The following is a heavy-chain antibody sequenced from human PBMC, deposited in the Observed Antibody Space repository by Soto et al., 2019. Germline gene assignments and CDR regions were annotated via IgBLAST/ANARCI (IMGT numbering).Heavy chain of an antibody. D-gene: IGHD3-9*01. CDR1: GFSLTSMGLS. J-gene: IGHJ4*02. V-gene: IGHV2-70*12. CDR3: AQMRVRFLLDRPPENLIDF. CDR2: IDWNDDK. Sequence: SGPTLVNPTQTLTLTCTFSGFSLTSMGLSVTWSRQPPGKALEWLALIDWNDDKYYRPSLKTRLTISMDTSKNQVVLTMTNMDPLDTATYYCAQMRVRFLLDRPPENLIDFRGQGILVTVSS.